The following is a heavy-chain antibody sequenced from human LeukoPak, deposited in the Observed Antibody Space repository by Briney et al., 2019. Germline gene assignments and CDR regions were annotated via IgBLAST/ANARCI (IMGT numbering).Heavy chain of an antibody. CDR3: ARVPPIPPVTDFDY. J-gene: IGHJ4*02. Sequence: GASVKVSCKASGYTFTGYYMHWVRQAPGQGLEWMGWISAYNGNTNYAQKFQGRVTMTTDTSTSTAYMELRSLRSDDTAVYYCARVPPIPPVTDFDYWGQGTLVSVSS. CDR2: ISAYNGNT. CDR1: GYTFTGYY. D-gene: IGHD2-21*01. V-gene: IGHV1-18*04.